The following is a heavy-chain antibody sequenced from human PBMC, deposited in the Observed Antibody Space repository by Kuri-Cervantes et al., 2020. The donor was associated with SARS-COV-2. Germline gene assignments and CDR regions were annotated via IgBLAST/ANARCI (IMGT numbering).Heavy chain of an antibody. CDR3: ATGAAAGRDNWFDP. D-gene: IGHD6-13*01. J-gene: IGHJ5*02. Sequence: SVKVSCKASGGTFSSYAISWVRQAPGQGLEWMGGIIPIFGTANYAQKFQGRVTITADKSTSTAYMELSSLRSEDTAVYYCATGAAAGRDNWFDPWGQGTLVTVSS. CDR2: IIPIFGTA. CDR1: GGTFSSYA. V-gene: IGHV1-69*06.